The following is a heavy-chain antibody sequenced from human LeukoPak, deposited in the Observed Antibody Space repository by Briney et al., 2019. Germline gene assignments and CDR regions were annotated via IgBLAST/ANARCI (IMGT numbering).Heavy chain of an antibody. CDR2: IGGSDGRI. CDR1: GFTFSSYA. D-gene: IGHD3-22*01. J-gene: IGHJ4*02. Sequence: GGSLRLSCAASGFTFSSYAMSWVRQAPGKGLEWASVIGGSDGRIYYADSVKGRFTISRDNSKNTLYLQMNSLRAEDTAVYYCAKDPGFYDSSGYYYVYWGQGTLVTVSS. CDR3: AKDPGFYDSSGYYYVY. V-gene: IGHV3-23*01.